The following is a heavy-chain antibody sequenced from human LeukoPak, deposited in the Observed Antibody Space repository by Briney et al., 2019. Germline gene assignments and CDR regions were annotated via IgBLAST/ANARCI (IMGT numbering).Heavy chain of an antibody. D-gene: IGHD6-6*01. Sequence: GGSLRLPCAASGFTFSTYGMNWVRQAPGKGLDWVSSISDDGKSTYYADSVKGRFTISRDNSKNILYLQMDSLRAEDTAVYYCAKRVPYSSSTVYFDSWGQGTLVIVSS. CDR3: AKRVPYSSSTVYFDS. V-gene: IGHV3-23*01. CDR2: ISDDGKST. CDR1: GFTFSTYG. J-gene: IGHJ4*02.